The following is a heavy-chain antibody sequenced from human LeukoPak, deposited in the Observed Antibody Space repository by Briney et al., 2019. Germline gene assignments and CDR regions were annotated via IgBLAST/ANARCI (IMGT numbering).Heavy chain of an antibody. CDR1: GGSIGSSNW. CDR2: IHHSGST. Sequence: SGTLSLTCTVSGGSIGSSNWWSWVRQPPGKGLEWIGEIHHSGSTNYNPSLKSRVTILVDKSKNEFSLKLSSVTAADTAVYFCARDVFRAFDIWGQGTMVTVSS. D-gene: IGHD3-10*02. V-gene: IGHV4-4*02. J-gene: IGHJ3*02. CDR3: ARDVFRAFDI.